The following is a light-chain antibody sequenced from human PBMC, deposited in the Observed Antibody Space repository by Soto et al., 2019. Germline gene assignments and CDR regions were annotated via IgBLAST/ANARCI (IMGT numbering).Light chain of an antibody. J-gene: IGKJ2*01. CDR2: GAS. Sequence: EIVMTQSPATLSLSPGERATLSCRASQSVRSNLAWYQQKPGQAPRLLIYGASTRAAGIPARFSGRGSGTEFTLTISSLQSEDFVVYYCQQYHSWPYTFGQGTKLEIK. V-gene: IGKV3-15*01. CDR1: QSVRSN. CDR3: QQYHSWPYT.